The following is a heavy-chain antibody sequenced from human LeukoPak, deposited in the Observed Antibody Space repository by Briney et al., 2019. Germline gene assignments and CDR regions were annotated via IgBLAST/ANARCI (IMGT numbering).Heavy chain of an antibody. CDR1: GFTFSSYW. Sequence: GGSLRLSCAASGFTFSSYWMSWVRQAPGKGLEWVANIKQDGSEKYYVDSVKGRFTISRDNAKNSLYLQMNSLRAEDTAVYYCARSYYDFWSGLDYWGQGTLVTASS. D-gene: IGHD3-3*01. CDR2: IKQDGSEK. J-gene: IGHJ4*02. CDR3: ARSYYDFWSGLDY. V-gene: IGHV3-7*01.